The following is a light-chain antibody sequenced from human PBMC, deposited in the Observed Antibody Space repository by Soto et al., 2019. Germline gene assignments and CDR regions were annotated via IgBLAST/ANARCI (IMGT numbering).Light chain of an antibody. CDR1: SSNIGAGYD. CDR2: GNS. CDR3: QSYDSSLSGSWV. Sequence: QSVLTQPPSVSGAPGQSVTISCTGSSSNIGAGYDVHWYQQLPGTAPKLLISGNSNRPSGVPDRFSGSKSGTSASLAITGLQAEDEADYYCQSYDSSLSGSWVFGGGTKLTVL. J-gene: IGLJ3*02. V-gene: IGLV1-40*01.